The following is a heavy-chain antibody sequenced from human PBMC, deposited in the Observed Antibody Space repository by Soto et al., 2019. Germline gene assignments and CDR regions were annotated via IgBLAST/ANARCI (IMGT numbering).Heavy chain of an antibody. CDR3: ARGNYDFWSGPQPNWLDP. V-gene: IGHV4-61*08. CDR2: NNYSGST. CDR1: GGSISSGDYY. Sequence: SETLSLTCTFSGGSISSGDYYWTWIRQPPGKGLEWIGYNNYSGSTYYNPSLKSRVTMSVDTSKNQFSLKLRSVTAVDTAVYYCARGNYDFWSGPQPNWLDPWGQGTLVTVSS. J-gene: IGHJ5*02. D-gene: IGHD3-3*01.